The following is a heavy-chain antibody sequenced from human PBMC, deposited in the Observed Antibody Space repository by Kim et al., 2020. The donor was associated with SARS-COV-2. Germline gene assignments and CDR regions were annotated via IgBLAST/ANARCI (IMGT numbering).Heavy chain of an antibody. D-gene: IGHD3-10*01. V-gene: IGHV3-53*01. CDR1: GFMVSDNY. Sequence: GGSLRLSCGASGFMVSDNYMTWVRQAPGKGLEWVSIVNSDGYTYYAASVKGRFTISRDNSKNTVYLQMNSLQAEDTAVYYCVGSPGMVRGDYWGQGTLVTVSS. CDR2: VNSDGYT. J-gene: IGHJ4*02. CDR3: VGSPGMVRGDY.